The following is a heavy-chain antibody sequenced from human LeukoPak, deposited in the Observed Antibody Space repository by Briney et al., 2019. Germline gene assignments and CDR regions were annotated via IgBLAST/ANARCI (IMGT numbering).Heavy chain of an antibody. CDR1: GSGFTFSEFW. Sequence: GGSLRLSCVASGSGFTFSEFWMRWVRQAPGERLEWVANIKGDGSETYYVDSVKGRFTISRDNVKNSVYLQMNSLRADDTSMYRCAREAYCGGTGCFAVNYMDVWGKGTTVTVSS. D-gene: IGHD2-21*01. J-gene: IGHJ6*03. CDR3: AREAYCGGTGCFAVNYMDV. CDR2: IKGDGSET. V-gene: IGHV3-7*01.